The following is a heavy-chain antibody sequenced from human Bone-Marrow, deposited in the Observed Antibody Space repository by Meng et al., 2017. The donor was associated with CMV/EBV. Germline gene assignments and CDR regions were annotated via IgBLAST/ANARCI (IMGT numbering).Heavy chain of an antibody. CDR1: GGSISSYY. V-gene: IGHV4-59*01. D-gene: IGHD6-6*01. Sequence: SETLSLTCTVSGGSISSYYWSWIRQPPGKGLEWIGYIYYSGSTNYNPSLKSRVTISVDTSKNQFSLKLSSVTAADTAVYYCARGVAKSSSIAAPFDYWGQGTRVTVSS. CDR2: IYYSGST. J-gene: IGHJ4*02. CDR3: ARGVAKSSSIAAPFDY.